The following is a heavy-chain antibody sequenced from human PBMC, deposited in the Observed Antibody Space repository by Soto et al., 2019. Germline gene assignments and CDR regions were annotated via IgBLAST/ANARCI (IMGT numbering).Heavy chain of an antibody. Sequence: QVQLQQWGAGLLKPSETLSLSCAVYGASFSGYYWNWIRQPPGKGLEWIGEINQSGSTKYSPPLTPRVTSSVDKYKKPFSRRVSSVTAADTAVYYCARRFSGTGRYFDYWGQGTLVTVSS. V-gene: IGHV4-34*02. D-gene: IGHD1-1*01. CDR2: INQSGST. CDR3: ARRFSGTGRYFDY. CDR1: GASFSGYY. J-gene: IGHJ4*02.